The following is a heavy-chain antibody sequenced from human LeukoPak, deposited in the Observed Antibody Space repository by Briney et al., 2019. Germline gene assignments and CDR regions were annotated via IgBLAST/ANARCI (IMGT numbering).Heavy chain of an antibody. Sequence: GGSLRLSCGVSGFIFSDYWMHWVRQVPGKGLLWVARINTDGSSISYADSVKGRFTISRDNAKNTLYLQMNSLGAEDTAVYYCTRDLSMWYRGVMSYWGQGTLVTVSS. J-gene: IGHJ4*02. CDR3: TRDLSMWYRGVMSY. CDR1: GFIFSDYW. CDR2: INTDGSSI. V-gene: IGHV3-74*01. D-gene: IGHD3-10*01.